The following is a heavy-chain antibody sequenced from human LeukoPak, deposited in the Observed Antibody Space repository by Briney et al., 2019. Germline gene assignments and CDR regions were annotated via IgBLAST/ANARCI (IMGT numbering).Heavy chain of an antibody. CDR3: ARGPLTVTRGFDP. CDR2: IYTSGST. J-gene: IGHJ5*02. V-gene: IGHV4-61*02. D-gene: IGHD4-17*01. Sequence: PSQTLSLTCTVSGGSITNGGYYWSWIRQPAGKGLEWIGRIYTSGSTNYNPSLKTRVTMSVDTSKNQFSLKLSSVTAADTAVYYCARGPLTVTRGFDPWGQGTLVTVSS. CDR1: GGSITNGGYY.